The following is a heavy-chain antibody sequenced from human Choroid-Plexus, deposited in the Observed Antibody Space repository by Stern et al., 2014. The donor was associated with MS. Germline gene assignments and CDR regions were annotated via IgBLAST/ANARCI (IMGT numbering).Heavy chain of an antibody. Sequence: QVQLVESGGGVAPPPPPPPPPPPPPPLPFPRPDMYWVRQAPGKGLEWGAGVSYDGSNKYYADSVKGRFTISRDNSQNTLYMQMSSLRPEDTAVYYCAKDRQYLTYFFDHWGQGSLVTVSS. CDR1: PLPFPRPD. CDR3: AKDRQYLTYFFDH. D-gene: IGHD2/OR15-2a*01. CDR2: VSYDGSNK. J-gene: IGHJ5*02. V-gene: IGHV3-30*18.